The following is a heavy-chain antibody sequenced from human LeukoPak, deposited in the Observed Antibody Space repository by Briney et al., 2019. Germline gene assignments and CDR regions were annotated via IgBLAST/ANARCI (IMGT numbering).Heavy chain of an antibody. J-gene: IGHJ4*02. Sequence: PGRSLRLSCAASGFTFSSYGMHWVRQAPGKGLEWVAVISYDGSNKYYADSVKGRFTISRDNSKNTLYLQMNSLRAEDTAVYYCAKEDVPTVTIYYFDYWGQGTLVTVSS. CDR2: ISYDGSNK. CDR3: AKEDVPTVTIYYFDY. CDR1: GFTFSSYG. V-gene: IGHV3-30*18. D-gene: IGHD4-17*01.